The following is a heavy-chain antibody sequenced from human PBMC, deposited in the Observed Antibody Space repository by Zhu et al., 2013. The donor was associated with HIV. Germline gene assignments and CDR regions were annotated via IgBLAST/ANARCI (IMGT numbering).Heavy chain of an antibody. J-gene: IGHJ3*02. D-gene: IGHD7-27*01. V-gene: IGHV1-46*01. CDR3: ARDWGSEDAFDI. CDR2: INPSGGST. CDR1: GFTFTSYY. Sequence: QVQLVQSGAEVKKPGASVKVSCTASGFTFTSYYMHWVRQAPGQGLEWMGIINPSGGSTTYAQKFQGRVTMTRDTSTSTVYMELSSLRSEDTAVYYCARDWGSEDAFDIWGQGTLVIVXS.